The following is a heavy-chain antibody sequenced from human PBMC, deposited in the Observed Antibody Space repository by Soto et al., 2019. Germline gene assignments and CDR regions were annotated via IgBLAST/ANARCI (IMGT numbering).Heavy chain of an antibody. D-gene: IGHD5-18*01. CDR2: IYYSGST. CDR1: GGSISSYY. CDR3: ARDSPVIGYGPDD. J-gene: IGHJ4*02. Sequence: SETLSLTCTVPGGSISSYYWSWIRQPPGNGLEWIAYIYYSGSTNYNPSLKSLVTISVDTSKNQFSLKLSSVHAADSAVYYCARDSPVIGYGPDDWGQGPMVTVS. V-gene: IGHV4-59*01.